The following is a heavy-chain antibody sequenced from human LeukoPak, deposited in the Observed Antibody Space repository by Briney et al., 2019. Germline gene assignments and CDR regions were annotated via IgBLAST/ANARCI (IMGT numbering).Heavy chain of an antibody. CDR1: GGSISSTSYY. Sequence: SETLSLTCTVSGGSISSTSYYWGWIRQPPGKGLEWIGSIYYSGSTYYNPSLKSRVTISVDTSKNQFSLKLSSVTAADTAVYYCARGPYDSTRGSCDYWGQGTLVTVSS. D-gene: IGHD3-22*01. CDR2: IYYSGST. CDR3: ARGPYDSTRGSCDY. V-gene: IGHV4-39*07. J-gene: IGHJ4*02.